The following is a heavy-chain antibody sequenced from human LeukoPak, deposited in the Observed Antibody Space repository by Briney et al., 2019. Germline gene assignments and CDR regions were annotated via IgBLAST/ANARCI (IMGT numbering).Heavy chain of an antibody. CDR2: ISGSGGST. D-gene: IGHD3-10*01. CDR3: AKDIGSYYDY. V-gene: IGHV3-23*01. J-gene: IGHJ4*02. Sequence: PGGSLRLSCAASGFTFSSYGMSWVRQAPGKGLEWVSAISGSGGSTYYADSVKGRFTISRDNSKNTLHLEMSSLRAEDTAVYYCAKDIGSYYDYWGQGILVTVSS. CDR1: GFTFSSYG.